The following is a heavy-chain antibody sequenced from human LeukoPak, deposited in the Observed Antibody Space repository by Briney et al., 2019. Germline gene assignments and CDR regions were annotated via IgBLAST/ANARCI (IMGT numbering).Heavy chain of an antibody. Sequence: GGSLRLSCAASGFTFSSYAMHWVRQAPGKGLEWVAVISYDGSNKYYADSVKGRFTISRDNSKNTLYLQMSSLRAEDTAVYYCAKDRVTTVFWFDPWGQGTLVTVSS. D-gene: IGHD4-17*01. CDR3: AKDRVTTVFWFDP. CDR1: GFTFSSYA. CDR2: ISYDGSNK. J-gene: IGHJ5*02. V-gene: IGHV3-30-3*01.